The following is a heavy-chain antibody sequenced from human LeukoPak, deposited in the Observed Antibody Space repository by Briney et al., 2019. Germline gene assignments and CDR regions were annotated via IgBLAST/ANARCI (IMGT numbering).Heavy chain of an antibody. CDR1: GYTFTGYY. CDR2: INPNSGGT. V-gene: IGHV1-2*02. Sequence: ASVTVSCKASGYTFTGYYMHWVRQAPGQGLEWMGWINPNSGGTNYAQKFQGRVTMTRDTSISTAYMELSRLRSDDTAVYYCARVEYYDFWSGYEDYYYGMDVWGQGTTVTVSS. CDR3: ARVEYYDFWSGYEDYYYGMDV. D-gene: IGHD3-3*01. J-gene: IGHJ6*02.